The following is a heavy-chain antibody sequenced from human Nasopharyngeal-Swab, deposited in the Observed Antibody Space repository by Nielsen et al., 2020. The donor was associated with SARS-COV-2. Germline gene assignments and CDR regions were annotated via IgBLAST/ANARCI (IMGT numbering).Heavy chain of an antibody. J-gene: IGHJ4*02. CDR2: ISGTGDDT. Sequence: GESLKISCAASGFTFSGYAMNWVRQAPGKGLEWVSGISGTGDDTYYADSVKGRFTISRDDSKNTLYLQMNSLRADDTAVYYCAKDRIQLWLRGPGGLDQWGQGTLVTVSS. CDR1: GFTFSGYA. CDR3: AKDRIQLWLRGPGGLDQ. D-gene: IGHD5-18*01. V-gene: IGHV3-23*01.